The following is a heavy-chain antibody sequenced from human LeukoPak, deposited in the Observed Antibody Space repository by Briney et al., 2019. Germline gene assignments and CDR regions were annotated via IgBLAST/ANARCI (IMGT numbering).Heavy chain of an antibody. D-gene: IGHD2-2*02. CDR2: INPNSGGT. Sequence: ASVKVSCKASGYTFTGYYIHWVRQAPGQGLEWLGWINPNSGGTNYAQKFQGRVTMTTDTSISTAYMELSRLRSDDTAVYYCARVAAEVVGVPGAIGFGWLRRDYYYMDVWGKGTTVTVSS. CDR1: GYTFTGYY. CDR3: ARVAAEVVGVPGAIGFGWLRRDYYYMDV. J-gene: IGHJ6*03. V-gene: IGHV1-2*02.